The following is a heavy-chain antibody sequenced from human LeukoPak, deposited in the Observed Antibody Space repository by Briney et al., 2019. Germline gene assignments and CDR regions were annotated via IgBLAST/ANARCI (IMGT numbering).Heavy chain of an antibody. J-gene: IGHJ4*02. CDR2: NSGSGGST. Sequence: PGWSLRLSCAASGFTFSSYAMSWVRQAPGEGLEWVSANSGSGGSTYYADSVKGRFTISRDNSKDTLYLQMNSLRAEDTAVYYCAKDPDCTSGICYTFFDYWGQGTLVTVSS. D-gene: IGHD2-8*01. CDR3: AKDPDCTSGICYTFFDY. V-gene: IGHV3-23*01. CDR1: GFTFSSYA.